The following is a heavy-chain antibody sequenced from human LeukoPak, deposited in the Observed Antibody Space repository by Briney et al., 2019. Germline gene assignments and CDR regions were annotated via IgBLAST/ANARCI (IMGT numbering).Heavy chain of an antibody. D-gene: IGHD3-22*01. CDR3: ARQMYYYDSSGYYDY. CDR2: IYYSGST. V-gene: IGHV4-39*01. CDR1: GGSISSSTYY. J-gene: IGHJ4*02. Sequence: PSETLSLTCTVSGGSISSSTYYWGWIRQPPGKGLEWIGSIYYSGSTYYNPSLKSRVTISVDTPKNQFSLKLSSVTAADTAVYYCARQMYYYDSSGYYDYWGQGTLVTVSS.